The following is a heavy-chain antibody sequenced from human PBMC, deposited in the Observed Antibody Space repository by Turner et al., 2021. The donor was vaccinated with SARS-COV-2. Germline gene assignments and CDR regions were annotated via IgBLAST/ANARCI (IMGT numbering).Heavy chain of an antibody. D-gene: IGHD3-22*01. J-gene: IGHJ4*02. CDR3: ARDSNVMTSYGDL. Sequence: QVLLEQSGGGVVQPGGPLRLSRVASGFSFNDYGMHWVRQTPDKGLEWVAAIWPDGNNKYYVEAVRGRFSISRDNSKNTIDLQMNSLRVDDTAVYYCARDSNVMTSYGDLWGQGTLVTVSS. CDR1: GFSFNDYG. CDR2: IWPDGNNK. V-gene: IGHV3-33*01.